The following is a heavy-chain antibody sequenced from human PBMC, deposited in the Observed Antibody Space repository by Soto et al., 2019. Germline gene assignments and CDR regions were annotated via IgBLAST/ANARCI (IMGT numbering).Heavy chain of an antibody. D-gene: IGHD6-19*01. J-gene: IGHJ6*03. Sequence: QVQMQESGPGLVKPSQTLSLTCTVSGGSISSGGYYWSWIRQHPGKGLEWIGYIYYSGSTYYNPSLKSRVTISVDTSKNQFSLKLSSVTAADTAVYYCARALAGMYYYYYYMDVLGPGTTVTVSS. CDR2: IYYSGST. CDR3: ARALAGMYYYYYYMDV. V-gene: IGHV4-31*03. CDR1: GGSISSGGYY.